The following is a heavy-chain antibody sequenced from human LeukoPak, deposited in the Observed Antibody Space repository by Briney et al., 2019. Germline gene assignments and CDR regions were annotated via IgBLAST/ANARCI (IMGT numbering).Heavy chain of an antibody. CDR2: IYYSGST. D-gene: IGHD1-26*01. CDR1: GGSISSYY. CDR3: ARRGRLVGATRWLGDAFDI. J-gene: IGHJ3*02. V-gene: IGHV4-59*08. Sequence: SETLSLTCTVSGGSISSYYWSWIRQPPGKGLEWIGYIYYSGSTNYNPSLKRRVTISVDTSKNQFSLKLSSVTAADTAVYYCARRGRLVGATRWLGDAFDIWGQGTMVTVSS.